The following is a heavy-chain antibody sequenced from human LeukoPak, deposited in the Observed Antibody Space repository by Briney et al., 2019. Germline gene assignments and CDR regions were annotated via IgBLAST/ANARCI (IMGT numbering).Heavy chain of an antibody. D-gene: IGHD2-2*01. CDR3: AREPVRYCSSTSCRNWFDP. J-gene: IGHJ5*02. V-gene: IGHV3-30-3*01. CDR2: ISYDGSNK. Sequence: PGGSLRLSCAASGFTFSSYAMHWVRQAPGKGLEWVAVISYDGSNKYYADSVKGRFTISRDNSKNTLYLQMNSLRAEDTAVYYCAREPVRYCSSTSCRNWFDPWGQGTLVTVSS. CDR1: GFTFSSYA.